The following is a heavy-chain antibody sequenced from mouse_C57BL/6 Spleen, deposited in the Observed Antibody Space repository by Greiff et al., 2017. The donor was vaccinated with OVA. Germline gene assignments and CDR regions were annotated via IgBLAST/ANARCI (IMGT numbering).Heavy chain of an antibody. CDR3: ASRGDYGSSYEDY. CDR2: IDPSDSYT. D-gene: IGHD1-1*01. Sequence: QVQLQQPGAELVKPGASVKLSCKASGYTFTSYWMQWVKQRPGQGLEWIGEIDPSDSYTNYNQKFKGKATLTVDTSSSTAYMQLSSLTSEDSAVYYCASRGDYGSSYEDYWGQGTTLTVSS. CDR1: GYTFTSYW. V-gene: IGHV1-50*01. J-gene: IGHJ2*01.